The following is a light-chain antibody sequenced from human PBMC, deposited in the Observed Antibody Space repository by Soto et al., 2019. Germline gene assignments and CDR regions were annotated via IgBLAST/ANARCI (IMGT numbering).Light chain of an antibody. Sequence: QSVLTQPPSVSGTPGQRVTISCSGSSSNIGSNTVNLYQQLPGTTPKLLIYRNNQRPSGVPDRFSGSKSDTSASLAISGLQSEDEADYYCAAWDDSLNGLVFGGWTKLTVL. J-gene: IGLJ3*02. CDR2: RNN. V-gene: IGLV1-44*01. CDR3: AAWDDSLNGLV. CDR1: SSNIGSNT.